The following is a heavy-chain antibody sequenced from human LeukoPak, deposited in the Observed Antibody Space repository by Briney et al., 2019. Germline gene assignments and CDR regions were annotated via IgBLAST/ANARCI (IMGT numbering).Heavy chain of an antibody. CDR1: GGSFSGYY. D-gene: IGHD4-17*01. CDR3: AREGGYGDYYFDY. J-gene: IGHJ4*02. Sequence: ETLSLTCAVYGGSFSGYYWSWVRQPPGRGLECLGEINHSGSTNYHPSLKSRVTISVDTCKNQFSLKLSSVTAADTAVYYCAREGGYGDYYFDYWGQGTLVTVSS. CDR2: INHSGST. V-gene: IGHV4-34*01.